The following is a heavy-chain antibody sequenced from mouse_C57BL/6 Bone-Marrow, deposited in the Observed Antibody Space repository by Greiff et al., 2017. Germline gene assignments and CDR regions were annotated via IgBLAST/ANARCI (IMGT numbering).Heavy chain of an antibody. CDR3: ARLGSLYYYAMDY. V-gene: IGHV5-15*01. Sequence: VQLKESGGGLVQPGGSLKLSCAASGFTFSDYGIAWVRQAPRKGLEWVAFLSNLAYSIYYADTVTGRFTISRENAKNTRYLEMSSLRSEDTAMYYCARLGSLYYYAMDYWGQGTSVTVSS. J-gene: IGHJ4*01. CDR1: GFTFSDYG. CDR2: LSNLAYSI.